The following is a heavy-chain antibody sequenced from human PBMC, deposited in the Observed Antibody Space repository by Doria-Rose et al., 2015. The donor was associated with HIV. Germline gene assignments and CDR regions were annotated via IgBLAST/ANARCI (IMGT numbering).Heavy chain of an antibody. Sequence: ETLPLTCTVSGGSISSYYWSWIRQPPGKGLEWIGYIYYTGNTNSNPSLKSRVTISVDTSKNQFSLRLNSVTAADTAVYYCATDRGSGWTFDYWGQGTLVTVSS. CDR3: ATDRGSGWTFDY. V-gene: IGHV4-59*01. J-gene: IGHJ4*02. D-gene: IGHD6-19*01. CDR2: IYYTGNT. CDR1: GGSISSYY.